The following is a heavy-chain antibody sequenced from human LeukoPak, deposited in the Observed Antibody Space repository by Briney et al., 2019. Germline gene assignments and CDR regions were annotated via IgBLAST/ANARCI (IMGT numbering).Heavy chain of an antibody. Sequence: SETLSLSCTVSGGSISSYYWSWIRQPPGKGLEWIGYIYYSGSTNYNPSLKSRVTISVDTSKNQFSLKLSSVIAADTAVYYCARESRSCSWYVGGYYGLDVWGQGTTVTVSS. J-gene: IGHJ6*02. CDR2: IYYSGST. CDR1: GGSISSYY. D-gene: IGHD6-13*01. V-gene: IGHV4-59*01. CDR3: ARESRSCSWYVGGYYGLDV.